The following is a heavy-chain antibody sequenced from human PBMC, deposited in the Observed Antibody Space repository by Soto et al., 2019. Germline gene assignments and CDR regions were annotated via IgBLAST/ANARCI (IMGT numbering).Heavy chain of an antibody. CDR2: INHSGST. Sequence: SETLSLTCAVYGGSFSGYYWSWIRQPPGKGLEWIGEINHSGSTNYNPSLKSRVTISVDTSKNQFSLKLSSVTAADTAVYYCARGPRGRGGVAVAGLWGRAFDIWGQGTMVTVSS. CDR1: GGSFSGYY. CDR3: ARGPRGRGGVAVAGLWGRAFDI. J-gene: IGHJ3*02. D-gene: IGHD6-19*01. V-gene: IGHV4-34*01.